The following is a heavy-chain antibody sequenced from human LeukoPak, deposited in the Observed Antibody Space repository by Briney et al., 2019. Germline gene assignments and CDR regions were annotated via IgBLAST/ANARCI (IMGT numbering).Heavy chain of an antibody. CDR2: ISSNGGST. Sequence: GGSLRLSCAASGFTFISYAMHWVRQAPGKGLEYVSAISSNGGSTLYANSVKGRFTISRDNSKNTLYLQMGSLRVEEMAAYYCTRVELLGYDYWGQGTLVTVSS. CDR3: TRVELLGYDY. J-gene: IGHJ4*02. CDR1: GFTFISYA. D-gene: IGHD1-7*01. V-gene: IGHV3-64*01.